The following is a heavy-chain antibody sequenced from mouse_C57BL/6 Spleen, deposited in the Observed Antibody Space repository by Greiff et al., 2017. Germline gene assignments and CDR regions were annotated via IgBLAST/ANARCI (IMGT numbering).Heavy chain of an antibody. D-gene: IGHD2-2*01. CDR1: GYTFTSYW. J-gene: IGHJ2*01. CDR3: ARSGYDLYYFDY. Sequence: QVQLKQPGAELVMPGASVKLSCKASGYTFTSYWMHWVKQRPGQGLEWIGEIDPSDSYTNYNQKFKGKSTLTVDKSSSTAYMQLSSLTSEDSAVYYCARSGYDLYYFDYWGQGTTLTVSS. CDR2: IDPSDSYT. V-gene: IGHV1-69*01.